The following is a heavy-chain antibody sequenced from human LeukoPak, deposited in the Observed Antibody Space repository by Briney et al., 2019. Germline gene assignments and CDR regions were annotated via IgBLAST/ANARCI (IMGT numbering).Heavy chain of an antibody. CDR1: GFTFSSYS. V-gene: IGHV3-21*01. J-gene: IGHJ4*02. CDR2: ISSSSYI. Sequence: GGSLRLSCAASGFTFSSYSMNWVRQAPVKGLEWVSSISSSSYIYYADSVKGRFTISRDNAKNSLYLQMNSLRAEDTAVYYCARGLYSSGWYGVSGFDYWGQGTLVTVSS. D-gene: IGHD6-19*01. CDR3: ARGLYSSGWYGVSGFDY.